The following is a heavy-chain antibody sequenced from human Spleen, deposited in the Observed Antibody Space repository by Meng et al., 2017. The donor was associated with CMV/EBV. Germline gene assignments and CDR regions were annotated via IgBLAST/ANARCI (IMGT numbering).Heavy chain of an antibody. J-gene: IGHJ6*02. CDR2: ISGSGGST. D-gene: IGHD3-3*01. CDR3: AKDKVSAYDFWSGYSHYYYGMDV. Sequence: GESLKISCAASGFTFSSYAMSWVRQAPGKGLEWVSAISGSGGSTYYADSVKGRFTISRDNSKNTLYLQMNSLRAEDTAVYYCAKDKVSAYDFWSGYSHYYYGMDVWGQGTTVTVSS. CDR1: GFTFSSYA. V-gene: IGHV3-23*01.